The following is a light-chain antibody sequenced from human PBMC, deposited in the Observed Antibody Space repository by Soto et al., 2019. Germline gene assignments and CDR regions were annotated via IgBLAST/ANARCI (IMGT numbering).Light chain of an antibody. V-gene: IGLV2-14*03. CDR1: SGDVGGYDY. J-gene: IGLJ2*01. Sequence: QSVLTQVASVSGSPGQSITISCTGTSGDVGGYDYVSWYQQHPGKAPKLMIYNVNYRPSGVSNRFSGSKSGNTASLTISGLQAEDEANYYCSSYTITNTVVFGGGTKLTVL. CDR3: SSYTITNTVV. CDR2: NVN.